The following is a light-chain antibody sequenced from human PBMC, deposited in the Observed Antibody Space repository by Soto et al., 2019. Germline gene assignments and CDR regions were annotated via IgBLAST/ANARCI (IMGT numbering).Light chain of an antibody. CDR1: SSDIGNNY. Sequence: QSVLTQPPSVSAAPGQKVTISCSGSSSDIGNNYVSWYQHLPGTAPKLLIFETNRRPSGIPDRFSGSKSGTSATLGITGLQTGDEADYSSGTWDNSLCADVFGTGTKVNVL. CDR3: GTWDNSLCADV. V-gene: IGLV1-51*02. CDR2: ETN. J-gene: IGLJ1*01.